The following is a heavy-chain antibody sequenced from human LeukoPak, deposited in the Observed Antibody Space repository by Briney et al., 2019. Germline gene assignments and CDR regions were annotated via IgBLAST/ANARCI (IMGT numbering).Heavy chain of an antibody. Sequence: ASVKVSCKASGYTFTTYHMHWVRQAPGQGLEWMGMINTRDGNTNYAQKFQGRVTMTSDTSTSTVYMELSSLRSEDTAVYYCATERGGGTWFDPWGRGTLVTVSS. D-gene: IGHD2-15*01. V-gene: IGHV1-46*01. CDR3: ATERGGGTWFDP. CDR1: GYTFTTYH. CDR2: INTRDGNT. J-gene: IGHJ5*02.